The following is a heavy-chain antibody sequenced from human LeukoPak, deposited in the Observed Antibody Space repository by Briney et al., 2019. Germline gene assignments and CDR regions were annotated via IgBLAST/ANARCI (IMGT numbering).Heavy chain of an antibody. CDR3: ARGVRYCSGGSCSDAFDI. V-gene: IGHV3-53*01. D-gene: IGHD2-15*01. CDR1: GFSVGTNY. Sequence: GGSLRLSCVASGFSVGTNYLTWVRQAPGKGLEWVSIIYNDGKTYYADSVKGRFTISRDSSKNTLYLQMNSLRAEDTAVYYCARGVRYCSGGSCSDAFDIWGQGTMVTVSS. CDR2: IYNDGKT. J-gene: IGHJ3*02.